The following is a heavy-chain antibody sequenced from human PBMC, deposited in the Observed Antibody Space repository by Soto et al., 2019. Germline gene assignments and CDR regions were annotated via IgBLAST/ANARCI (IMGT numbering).Heavy chain of an antibody. J-gene: IGHJ4*02. Sequence: QVHLVQSGAEVKKPGASVKVSCKGSGYIFTTYGITWVRQAPGQGLEWMGWISAHNGNTNYAQKPQGRVTVTRDTTPSTAYMVLRNLRSADTAVYYCATGRYGDYWGQGALVTVSS. CDR3: ATGRYGDY. CDR1: GYIFTTYG. V-gene: IGHV1-18*01. D-gene: IGHD1-1*01. CDR2: ISAHNGNT.